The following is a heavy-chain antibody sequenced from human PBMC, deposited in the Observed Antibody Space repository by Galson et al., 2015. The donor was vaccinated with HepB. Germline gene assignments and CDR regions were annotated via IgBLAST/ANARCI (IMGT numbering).Heavy chain of an antibody. J-gene: IGHJ4*02. CDR2: IVVGSGNT. V-gene: IGHV1-58*01. Sequence: SVKVSCKASGFTFTRSAVQWVRQARGQRLEWIGWIVVGSGNTNYAQKFQERVTITRDMSTSTAYMELSSLRSEDTAVYYCASLNPSIAARHGWGGGDFDYWGQGTPVTVSS. D-gene: IGHD6-6*01. CDR3: ASLNPSIAARHGWGGGDFDY. CDR1: GFTFTRSA.